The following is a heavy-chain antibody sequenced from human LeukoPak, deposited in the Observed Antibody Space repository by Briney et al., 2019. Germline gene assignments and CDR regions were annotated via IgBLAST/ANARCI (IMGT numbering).Heavy chain of an antibody. D-gene: IGHD3-10*01. CDR2: IIPIFGTA. J-gene: IGHJ4*02. V-gene: IGHV1-69*06. CDR1: GGTFSSYP. CDR3: ARDKGYYASGTYYLKSFDY. Sequence: SVKVSCKASGGTFSSYPISWVRQAPGQGLEWMGGIIPIFGTANYAQRFQGRVTITADKSTSTAYMELSSLRSEDTAVYYCARDKGYYASGTYYLKSFDYWGQGTLVTVSS.